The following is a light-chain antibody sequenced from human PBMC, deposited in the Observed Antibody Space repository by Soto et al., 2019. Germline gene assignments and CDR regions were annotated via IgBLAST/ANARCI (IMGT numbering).Light chain of an antibody. CDR2: KAS. V-gene: IGKV1-5*03. CDR1: QTISSW. Sequence: DIQMTQSPSTLSASVGDRVTITCRASQTISSWLAWYQQKLGKAPKLLIYKASSLEGGVPSRFSGSGAWTEFTLTINSLQPDDSATYYCQQYNGTFGQGTKVEVK. J-gene: IGKJ1*01. CDR3: QQYNGT.